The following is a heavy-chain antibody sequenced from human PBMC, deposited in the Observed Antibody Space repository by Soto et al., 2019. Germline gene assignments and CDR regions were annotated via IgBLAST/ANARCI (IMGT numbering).Heavy chain of an antibody. CDR3: ARELGYCSSTSCYKGYYGMDV. V-gene: IGHV3-33*01. CDR1: GFTFSSYG. J-gene: IGHJ6*02. D-gene: IGHD2-2*02. Sequence: QLQLVESGGGVVQPGRSLRLSCAASGFTFSSYGMHWVRQAPGKGLEWVAVIWYDGSNKYYADSVKGRLIISRDNSKNTLYLQMNSLRAEDTAVYYCARELGYCSSTSCYKGYYGMDVWGPGTTVTVS. CDR2: IWYDGSNK.